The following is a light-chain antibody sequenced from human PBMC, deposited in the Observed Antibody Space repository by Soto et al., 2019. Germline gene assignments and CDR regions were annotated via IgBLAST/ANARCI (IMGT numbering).Light chain of an antibody. CDR3: QVWDRSSDHPYV. V-gene: IGLV3-21*04. J-gene: IGLJ1*01. CDR1: HIGSKS. Sequence: SYQLTQPPSVSVAPGKTARIACGGNHIGSKSVHWHQQKPGQAPVLVIYYDSDRPSGIPERFSGSNSGNTATLTISRVEAGDEADYYCQVWDRSSDHPYVFGTGTKLTVL. CDR2: YDS.